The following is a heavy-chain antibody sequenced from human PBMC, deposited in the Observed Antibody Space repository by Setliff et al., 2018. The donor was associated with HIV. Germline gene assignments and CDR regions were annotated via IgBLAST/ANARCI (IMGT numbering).Heavy chain of an antibody. CDR3: ARDKWASGFDF. D-gene: IGHD1-26*01. CDR2: ISMSSHTSV. V-gene: IGHV3-48*01. Sequence: PGESLRLSCTASGFTFGDYAMSWVRQAPGKGLEWVSYISMSSHTSVIYSDSVKGRFTISRDNARNSFYLQMNSLRVDDTAVYFCARDKWASGFDFWGHGTLVTVSS. CDR1: GFTFGDYA. J-gene: IGHJ4*01.